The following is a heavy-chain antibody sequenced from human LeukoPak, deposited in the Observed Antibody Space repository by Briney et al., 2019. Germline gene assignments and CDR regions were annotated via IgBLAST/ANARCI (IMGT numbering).Heavy chain of an antibody. V-gene: IGHV3-30*02. J-gene: IGHJ4*02. CDR1: GLRFSNHG. D-gene: IGHD3-9*01. Sequence: GGSLRLSCLVSGLRFSNHGMHWVRQSPGKGLEWVAFVRSDTKDQHYADFVRGQFTISRDNSKNTLYLQMNSLRAEDTAVYYCAKDVGDYDILTGFDYWGQGTLVTVSS. CDR2: VRSDTKDQ. CDR3: AKDVGDYDILTGFDY.